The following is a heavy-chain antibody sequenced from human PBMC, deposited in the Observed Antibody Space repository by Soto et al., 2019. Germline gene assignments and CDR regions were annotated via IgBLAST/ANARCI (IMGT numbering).Heavy chain of an antibody. CDR1: GFTFDDYT. V-gene: IGHV3-43*01. D-gene: IGHD3-22*01. Sequence: GSLRLSCAASGFTFDDYTMHWVRQAPGKGLEWVSLISWDGGSTYYADSVKGRFTISRDNSKNSLYLQMNSLRTEDTALYYCAKAGSGYYYEDYFDYWGQGTLVTVSS. J-gene: IGHJ4*02. CDR2: ISWDGGST. CDR3: AKAGSGYYYEDYFDY.